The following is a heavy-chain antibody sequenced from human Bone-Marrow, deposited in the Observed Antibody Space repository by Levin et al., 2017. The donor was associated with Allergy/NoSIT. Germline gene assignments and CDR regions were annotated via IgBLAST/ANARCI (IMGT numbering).Heavy chain of an antibody. CDR3: ARDRNSKCGRNTCYVAFDL. V-gene: IGHV3-74*01. D-gene: IGHD2-2*01. J-gene: IGHJ3*01. CDR2: IKNDGSST. CDR1: GFTFSSYW. Sequence: GGSLRLSCAASGFTFSSYWMHWVRQTPGKGLVWVSRIKNDGSSTNYGDSVKGRFTISRDNVKNTVYLQMNSLRAEDTAVYYCARDRNSKCGRNTCYVAFDLWGQGTMVTVSS.